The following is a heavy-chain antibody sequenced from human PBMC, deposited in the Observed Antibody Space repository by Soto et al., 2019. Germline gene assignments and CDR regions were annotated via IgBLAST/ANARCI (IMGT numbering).Heavy chain of an antibody. CDR1: GYTFTNYL. CDR3: ARGGRDAYYRY. J-gene: IGHJ4*02. CDR2: INPSDGTT. D-gene: IGHD1-26*01. V-gene: IGHV1-46*01. Sequence: ASVKVCCKASGYTFTNYLMHWVRQAPGQGLDWMGIINPSDGTTTYAQKFQGRVTVTRDTSTSTVYMELNSLTSDDTAVYYCARGGRDAYYRYWGQGTLVTVSS.